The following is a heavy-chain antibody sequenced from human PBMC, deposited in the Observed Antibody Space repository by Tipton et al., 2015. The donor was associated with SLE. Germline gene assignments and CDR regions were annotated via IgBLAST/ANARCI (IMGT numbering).Heavy chain of an antibody. D-gene: IGHD6-25*01. CDR1: GDSISSTTYY. CDR3: ARAVEWSSGWQNWFDP. Sequence: TLSLTCTVSGDSISSTTYYWGWIRQPPGKGLEWIASVYYSGNTYYNPSLRNRVTTSVDTSKNQFSLKLTSVTAADTAVYYCARAVEWSSGWQNWFDPWGQGTLVTVSS. V-gene: IGHV4-39*01. J-gene: IGHJ5*02. CDR2: VYYSGNT.